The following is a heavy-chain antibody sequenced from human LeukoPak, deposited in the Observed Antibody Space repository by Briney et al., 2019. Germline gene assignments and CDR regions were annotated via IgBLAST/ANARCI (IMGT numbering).Heavy chain of an antibody. V-gene: IGHV4-59*01. CDR3: ARITKLQYFDY. J-gene: IGHJ4*02. CDR1: GGSISSYY. D-gene: IGHD3-16*01. CDR2: IYYSGST. Sequence: SDTLSLTCTVSGGSISSYYWSWIRQPPGKGLEWIGYIYYSGSTNYNPSLKSRVTISVDTSKNQFSLKLSSVTAADTAVYYCARITKLQYFDYWGQGTLVTVSS.